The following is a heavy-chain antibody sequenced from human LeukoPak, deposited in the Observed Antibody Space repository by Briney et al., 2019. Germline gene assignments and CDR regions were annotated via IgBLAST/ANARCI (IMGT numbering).Heavy chain of an antibody. J-gene: IGHJ4*02. D-gene: IGHD3-10*01. CDR3: ARGSGTLAGRRGLFEDY. CDR1: GGFFSGYY. Sequence: SGTLSLTCAVYGGFFSGYYWSGIRQPPGKGREWIGEIDHSGGNNYNPSLKSRVTISVDTSKKQFSLKLSSVTAADTAVYYCARGSGTLAGRRGLFEDYWGQGTLVTVSS. V-gene: IGHV4-34*01. CDR2: IDHSGGN.